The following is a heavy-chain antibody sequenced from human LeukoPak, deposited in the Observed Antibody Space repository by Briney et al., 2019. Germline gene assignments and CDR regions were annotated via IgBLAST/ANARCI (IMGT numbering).Heavy chain of an antibody. CDR1: AGNFSTYA. CDR3: AAFCDSSSFDY. J-gene: IGHJ4*02. V-gene: IGHV1-69*06. CDR2: IIPIFGTA. Sequence: SVKVSCKASAGNFSTYAISWVRQAPGQGLEWMGRIIPIFGTANYAQKFQGRVTITADKSTSTAYMELSSLRSEDTAVYYCAAFCDSSSFDYWGQGTLVTVSS. D-gene: IGHD6-6*01.